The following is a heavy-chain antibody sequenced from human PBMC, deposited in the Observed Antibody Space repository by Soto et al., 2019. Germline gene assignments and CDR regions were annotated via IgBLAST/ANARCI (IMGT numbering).Heavy chain of an antibody. D-gene: IGHD2-2*01. CDR3: ASQRYCSSTSCYPTDY. J-gene: IGHJ4*02. CDR2: INPNSGGT. Sequence: ASVKVSCKASGYTFTGYYMHWVRQAPGQGLEWMGWINPNSGGTNYAQKFQGRVTMTRDTSISTAYMELSRLRSDDTAVYYCASQRYCSSTSCYPTDYWGQGTLVTVSS. CDR1: GYTFTGYY. V-gene: IGHV1-2*02.